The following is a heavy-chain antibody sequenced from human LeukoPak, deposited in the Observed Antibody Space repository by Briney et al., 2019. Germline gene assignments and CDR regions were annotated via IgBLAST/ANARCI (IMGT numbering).Heavy chain of an antibody. CDR1: GGSFSGYY. V-gene: IGHV4-34*01. Sequence: SETLSLACAVYGGSFSGYYWSWIRQPPGKGLEWIGEINHSGSTNYNPSLKSRVTKSVDTSKNQFSLKLSSVTAADTAVYYCARGPRITMVRGVIMSWFDPWGQGTLVTVSS. CDR2: INHSGST. CDR3: ARGPRITMVRGVIMSWFDP. D-gene: IGHD3-10*01. J-gene: IGHJ5*02.